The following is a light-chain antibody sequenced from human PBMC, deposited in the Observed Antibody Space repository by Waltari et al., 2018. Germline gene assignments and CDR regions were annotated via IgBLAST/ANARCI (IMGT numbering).Light chain of an antibody. CDR3: NSRDSSGNHLE. CDR1: SLRSYY. J-gene: IGLJ2*01. Sequence: SSELTQDPAVSVALGQTVRITCQGDSLRSYYASWYQQKPGQAPVLVIYGKNNRPSGIPDRFSGSSSGNPASLTITGAQVEDEADYYCNSRDSSGNHLEFGGGTKLTVL. V-gene: IGLV3-19*01. CDR2: GKN.